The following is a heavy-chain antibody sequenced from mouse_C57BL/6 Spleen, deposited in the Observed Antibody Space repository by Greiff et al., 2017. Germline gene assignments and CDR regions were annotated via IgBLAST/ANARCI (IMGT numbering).Heavy chain of an antibody. CDR1: GFSLTSYG. CDR3: ARNPSYYYGSSYDYYYAMDY. Sequence: QVQLKESGPGLVQPSQSLSITCTVSGFSLTSYGVHWVRQSPGKGLEWLGVIWSGGSTDYNAAFISRLSISKDNSKSQVFFKMNSLQADDTAIYYCARNPSYYYGSSYDYYYAMDYWGQGTSVTVSS. D-gene: IGHD1-1*01. CDR2: IWSGGST. J-gene: IGHJ4*01. V-gene: IGHV2-2*01.